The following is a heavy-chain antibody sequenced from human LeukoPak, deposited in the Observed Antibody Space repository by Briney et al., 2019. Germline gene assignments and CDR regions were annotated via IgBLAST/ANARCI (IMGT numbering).Heavy chain of an antibody. Sequence: ASVKVSCKASGCTFTGYYMHWVRQAPGQGLEWMGWINPYNGNTNYAQKLQGRVTMTTDTSTTTAYMELRSLRSDDTAVYYCARAHSLQSTVTSKYYMDVWGKGTTVIVSS. CDR2: INPYNGNT. D-gene: IGHD4-17*01. CDR3: ARAHSLQSTVTSKYYMDV. V-gene: IGHV1-18*04. CDR1: GCTFTGYY. J-gene: IGHJ6*03.